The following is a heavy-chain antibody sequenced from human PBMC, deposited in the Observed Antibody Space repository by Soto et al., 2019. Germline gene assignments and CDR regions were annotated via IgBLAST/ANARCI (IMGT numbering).Heavy chain of an antibody. D-gene: IGHD3-9*01. Sequence: EVQLVESGGGLVQPGGSLRLSCAASGFTFSSYSMNWVRRAPGKGLEWVSYISSSSSTIYYADSVKGRFTISRDNAKNSLYLQMNSLRAEDTAVYYCARGPDFDWLTYWGQGTLVTVSS. J-gene: IGHJ4*02. V-gene: IGHV3-48*01. CDR2: ISSSSSTI. CDR1: GFTFSSYS. CDR3: ARGPDFDWLTY.